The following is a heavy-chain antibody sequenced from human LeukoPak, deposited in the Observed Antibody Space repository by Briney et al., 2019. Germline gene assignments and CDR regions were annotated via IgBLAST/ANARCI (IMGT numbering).Heavy chain of an antibody. D-gene: IGHD1-1*01. CDR3: AQSLGSGNWIGNWFDP. V-gene: IGHV4-59*08. Sequence: SETLSLTCTVSGGSISSYYWSWIRRPPGKGLEWIGYIYYSGRTNYNPSLKSRVTMSVDTSKNQFSLKLTSVTAADTAIYYCAQSLGSGNWIGNWFDPWGQGTLVTVSS. J-gene: IGHJ5*02. CDR1: GGSISSYY. CDR2: IYYSGRT.